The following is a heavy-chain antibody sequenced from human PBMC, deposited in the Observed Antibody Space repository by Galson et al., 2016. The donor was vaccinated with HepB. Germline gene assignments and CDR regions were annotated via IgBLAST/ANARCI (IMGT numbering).Heavy chain of an antibody. Sequence: SETLSLTCVISDGSITSNNWWSWVRQPPGKGLEWIGEIYYTGYTNYNPSLVSRVTISADKSKNQLSLNVTAVTAADTAVYYCARDRNYYTGSGPPVGYYFEYWGRGILVTVSS. D-gene: IGHD3-22*01. CDR1: DGSITSNNW. CDR3: ARDRNYYTGSGPPVGYYFEY. V-gene: IGHV4-4*02. J-gene: IGHJ4*02. CDR2: IYYTGYT.